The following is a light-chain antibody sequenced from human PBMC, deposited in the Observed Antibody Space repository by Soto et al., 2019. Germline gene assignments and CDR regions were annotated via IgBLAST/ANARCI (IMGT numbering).Light chain of an antibody. CDR3: QQYNSYRT. V-gene: IGKV1-5*01. Sequence: DIQLTQSPSTLSASVGDRVTITCRASQSVSNWLAWYQQKPGKAPQLLIYHASTLEGGVPSRFSGSGSGTEFTLTITSLQPDDFAVYYCQQYNSYRTFGQGTKVDIK. CDR2: HAS. CDR1: QSVSNW. J-gene: IGKJ1*01.